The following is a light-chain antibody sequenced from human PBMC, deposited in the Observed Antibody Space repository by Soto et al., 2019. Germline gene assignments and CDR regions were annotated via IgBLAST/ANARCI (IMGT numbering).Light chain of an antibody. Sequence: QSALTQPASVSGSPGQAITISCTGTSSDVGGYNYVSWYQQHPGKAPKLMIYDVSNRPSGVSNRFSGSKSGNTASLTISGLQAEDDADYYCSSYTSSSFNYVFGTGTKLTVL. CDR2: DVS. J-gene: IGLJ1*01. V-gene: IGLV2-14*01. CDR3: SSYTSSSFNYV. CDR1: SSDVGGYNY.